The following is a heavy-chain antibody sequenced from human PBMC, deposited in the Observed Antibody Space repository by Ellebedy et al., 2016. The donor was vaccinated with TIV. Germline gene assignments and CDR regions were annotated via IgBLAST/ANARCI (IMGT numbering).Heavy chain of an antibody. CDR2: IVGSGA. CDR1: GFTFSGFA. Sequence: PGGSLRLSCVASGFTFSGFAMSWVRQAPGKGLEWVSGIVGSGAQKYADSVKGRFTISRDNSKRTVDLQMNSLRAEDTAVYFCAKDRTPGDGYWVFDNWGQGTLVSVSS. J-gene: IGHJ4*02. D-gene: IGHD5-18*01. CDR3: AKDRTPGDGYWVFDN. V-gene: IGHV3-23*01.